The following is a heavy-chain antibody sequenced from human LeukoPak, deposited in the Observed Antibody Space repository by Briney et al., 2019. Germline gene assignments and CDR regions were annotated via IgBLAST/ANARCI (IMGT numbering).Heavy chain of an antibody. CDR2: ISPRSDFT. D-gene: IGHD6-13*01. J-gene: IGHJ4*02. Sequence: PGGSLRLSCAASGFSFSSHSMTWVRQAPGKGLDWVSTISPRSDFTFYADSVKGRFTMSRDNSRNTLYLQMNSLRAEDTAVYYCAPDLRGSAWSLDYWGQGTLVTVSS. CDR3: APDLRGSAWSLDY. V-gene: IGHV3-23*01. CDR1: GFSFSSHS.